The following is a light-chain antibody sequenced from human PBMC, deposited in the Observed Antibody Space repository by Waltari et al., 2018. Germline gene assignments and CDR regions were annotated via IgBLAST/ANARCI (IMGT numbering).Light chain of an antibody. CDR2: EVS. CDR3: SADAVSNNFYD. V-gene: IGLV2-8*01. J-gene: IGLJ1*01. CDR1: GSGGS. Sequence: QSALTQSPSASGSPGQSVTISCTGTGSGGSVSWYQQLPGKAPKLLIYEVSKRPSGVPDRFSGAKAGNTASLTVSGLQAEDEGDYYCSADAVSNNFYDFGSGTKVTVL.